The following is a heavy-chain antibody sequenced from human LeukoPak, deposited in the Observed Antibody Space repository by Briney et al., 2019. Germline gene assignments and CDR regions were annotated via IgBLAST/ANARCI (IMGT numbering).Heavy chain of an antibody. CDR2: IYPSDSDT. D-gene: IGHD3-10*01. J-gene: IGHJ5*02. CDR3: ALNYYGDWFDP. Sequence: GESLKISCKGSGYSFTTYWIGWMRQIPGKGLEWMGIIYPSDSDTRYSPSFQGQVTISADKSITTAYLQWSSLKASDTAMYYCALNYYGDWFDPWGQGTLVTVSS. V-gene: IGHV5-51*01. CDR1: GYSFTTYW.